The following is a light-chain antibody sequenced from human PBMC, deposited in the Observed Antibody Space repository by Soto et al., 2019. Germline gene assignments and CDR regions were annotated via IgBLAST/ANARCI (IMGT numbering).Light chain of an antibody. Sequence: DIQLTQSPSTLSASVGDRVTITCRASQSISTWLAWYQQKPGTAPKLLIHKASTLESGVPSRFSGSRSGTEFTLTVSSLQPDDSATYYCQQYNDSFPYTFGQGTKLEIK. V-gene: IGKV1-5*03. J-gene: IGKJ2*01. CDR1: QSISTW. CDR3: QQYNDSFPYT. CDR2: KAS.